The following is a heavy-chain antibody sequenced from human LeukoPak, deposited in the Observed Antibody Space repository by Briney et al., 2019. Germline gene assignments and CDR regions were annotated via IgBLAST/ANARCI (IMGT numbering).Heavy chain of an antibody. CDR2: IRYDGSNK. CDR1: GFTFSSYG. V-gene: IGHV3-30*02. D-gene: IGHD1-26*01. Sequence: PGGSLRLSCAASGFTFSSYGMHWVRQAPGKGLEWVAFIRYDGSNKYYADSVKGRFTISRDNSKNTLYLQMNSLRAEDTAVYYCARDSGSHYYFDYWGQGTLVTVSS. CDR3: ARDSGSHYYFDY. J-gene: IGHJ4*02.